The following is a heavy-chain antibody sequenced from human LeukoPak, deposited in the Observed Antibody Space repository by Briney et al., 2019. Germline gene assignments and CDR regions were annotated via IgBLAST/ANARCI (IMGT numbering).Heavy chain of an antibody. J-gene: IGHJ4*02. V-gene: IGHV1-69*04. CDR2: IIPVLGIA. CDR1: GGTFSSYA. Sequence: SVKVSCKASGGTFSSYAISWVRQAPGQGLEWMGRIIPVLGIANYAQKFQGKVTITADKSTSTAYMELSSLRSEDTAVYYCASLSRDGGSRSHWGQGTLVTVSS. CDR3: ASLSRDGGSRSH. D-gene: IGHD2-15*01.